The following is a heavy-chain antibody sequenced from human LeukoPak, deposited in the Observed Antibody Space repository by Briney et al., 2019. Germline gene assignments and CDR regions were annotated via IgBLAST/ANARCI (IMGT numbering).Heavy chain of an antibody. Sequence: SESLSLTCTVSGGSISSSSYYWGWIRQPPGKGLEWIGSIYYSGSTYYSPSLKSRVTISVDTSKNQFSLKLSSVTAADTAVYYCARGWPVWSGYHTRFDYWGQGTLVTVSS. CDR2: IYYSGST. CDR3: ARGWPVWSGYHTRFDY. V-gene: IGHV4-39*07. D-gene: IGHD3-3*01. J-gene: IGHJ4*02. CDR1: GGSISSSSYY.